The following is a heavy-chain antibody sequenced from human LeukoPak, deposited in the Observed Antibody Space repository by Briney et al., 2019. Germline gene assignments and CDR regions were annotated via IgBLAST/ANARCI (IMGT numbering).Heavy chain of an antibody. V-gene: IGHV1-69*01. CDR2: IIPIFGTA. J-gene: IGHJ4*02. CDR3: ARGRDGYNPAGGYFDY. D-gene: IGHD5-24*01. CDR1: GGTFSSYA. Sequence: SVKVSCKASGGTFSSYAISWVRQAPGQGLEWMGGIIPIFGTANYAQKFQSRVTITADESTSTAYMELSSLRSEDTAVYYCARGRDGYNPAGGYFDYWGQGTLVTVSS.